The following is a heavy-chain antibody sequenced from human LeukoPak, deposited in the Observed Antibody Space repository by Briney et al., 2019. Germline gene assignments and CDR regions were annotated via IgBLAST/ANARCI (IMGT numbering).Heavy chain of an antibody. Sequence: SETLSLTCTVSGGSISSYYWSCLRQPPGKGLEWIAYIHYSGHTNYNPSLKSRVTISVDTSKNQFSLKLSSVTAADTAVYYCARHTQYYYDSSGSLDYWGQGTLVTVSS. J-gene: IGHJ4*02. CDR3: ARHTQYYYDSSGSLDY. D-gene: IGHD3-22*01. CDR2: IHYSGHT. CDR1: GGSISSYY. V-gene: IGHV4-59*08.